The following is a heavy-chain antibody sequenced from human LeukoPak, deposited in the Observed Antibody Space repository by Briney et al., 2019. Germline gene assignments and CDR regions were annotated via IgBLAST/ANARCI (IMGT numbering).Heavy chain of an antibody. D-gene: IGHD3-3*01. CDR1: GYTFTGYY. V-gene: IGHV1-2*02. CDR3: ARGVRYYDFWSGYYSPDAFDI. Sequence: ASVKVSCKASGYTFTGYYMHWVRQAPGQGLEWMGWINPNSGGTNYAQKFQGRVTITRNTSISTAYMELSSLRSEDTAVYYCARGVRYYDFWSGYYSPDAFDIWGQGTMVTVSS. J-gene: IGHJ3*02. CDR2: INPNSGGT.